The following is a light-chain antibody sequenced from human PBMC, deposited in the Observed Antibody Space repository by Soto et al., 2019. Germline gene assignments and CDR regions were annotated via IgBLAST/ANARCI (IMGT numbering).Light chain of an antibody. V-gene: IGLV2-14*01. CDR3: TSFTTSNTWV. Sequence: QSVLTQPASVSGSPGQSITISCTGTNSDVGAYNSVSWYQQHPGKAPKLMIYEVSNRPSGVSNRFSGSKSGNTASLTISGLQAEDEADYYCTSFTTSNTWVFGGGTKLTFL. CDR1: NSDVGAYNS. CDR2: EVS. J-gene: IGLJ3*02.